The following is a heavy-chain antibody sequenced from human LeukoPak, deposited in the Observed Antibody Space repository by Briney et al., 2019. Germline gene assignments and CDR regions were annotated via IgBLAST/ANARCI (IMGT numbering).Heavy chain of an antibody. D-gene: IGHD2-21*02. CDR1: GFTFSNAW. V-gene: IGHV3-15*01. J-gene: IGHJ3*02. CDR2: IKSKTDGGTT. CDR3: TTDISAALPHKYCGGDCYGASGAFDI. Sequence: GGSLRLSCAASGFTFSNAWMSWVRQAPGKGLEWVGRIKSKTDGGTTDYAAPVKGRFTISRDDSKNTLYLQMNSLKTEDTAVHYCTTDISAALPHKYCGGDCYGASGAFDIWGQGTMVTVSS.